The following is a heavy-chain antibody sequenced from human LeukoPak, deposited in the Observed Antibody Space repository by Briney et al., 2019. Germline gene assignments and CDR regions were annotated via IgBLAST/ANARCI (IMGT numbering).Heavy chain of an antibody. CDR3: ARGHKAAAASYNWFDP. J-gene: IGHJ5*02. V-gene: IGHV4-61*02. D-gene: IGHD6-13*01. CDR2: IYTSGST. CDR1: GGSISSGSYY. Sequence: PSETLSLTCTVSGGSISSGSYYWSWIRQPAGKGLEWIGRIYTSGSTNYNPSLKSRVTISVDTSKNQFSLKLSSVTAADTAVYYCARGHKAAAASYNWFDPWGQGTLVTVSS.